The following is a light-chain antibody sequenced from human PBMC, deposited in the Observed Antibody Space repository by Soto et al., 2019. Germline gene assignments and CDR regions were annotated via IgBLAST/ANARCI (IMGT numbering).Light chain of an antibody. CDR2: GAS. V-gene: IGKV3-20*01. CDR3: QQFGSPWT. CDR1: QSVSSNY. J-gene: IGKJ2*02. Sequence: IVLTQSPSTLSLSPGESATLSCRAGQSVSSNYLAWYQQKPGQAPRLLIYGASSRATGIPDRFSGSGSGTDFTLTISRLEPEDFAVYYCQQFGSPWTFGQGTKLEIK.